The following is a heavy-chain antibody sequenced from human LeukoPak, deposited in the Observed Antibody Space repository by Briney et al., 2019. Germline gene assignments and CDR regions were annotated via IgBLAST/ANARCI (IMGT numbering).Heavy chain of an antibody. J-gene: IGHJ4*02. CDR3: AKGVPEGYCSSTSCTGGILGY. Sequence: QPGGSLRLSCAASGFTFDDYAMHSVRQAPGKGLEWVSLISGDGGSTYYADSVKGRFTISRDNSKNSLYLQMNSLRTEDTALYYCAKGVPEGYCSSTSCTGGILGYWGQGTLVTVSS. V-gene: IGHV3-43*02. CDR2: ISGDGGST. D-gene: IGHD2-2*01. CDR1: GFTFDDYA.